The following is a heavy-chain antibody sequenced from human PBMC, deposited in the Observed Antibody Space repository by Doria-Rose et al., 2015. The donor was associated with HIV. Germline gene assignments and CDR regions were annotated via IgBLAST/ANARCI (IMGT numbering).Heavy chain of an antibody. CDR3: ARIKSSRWYHKYYFDF. J-gene: IGHJ4*02. CDR2: ILSDDER. Sequence: QVTLKESGPVLVKPTETLTLTCTVSGVSLSSPGMGVGWIRQPPGKALEWLANILSDDERSYKTYLKSRLTISRGTSNSQVVLTMTDMDPVDTATYYCARIKSSRWYHKYYFDFWGQGTLVIVSA. CDR1: GVSLSSPGMG. D-gene: IGHD6-13*01. V-gene: IGHV2-26*01.